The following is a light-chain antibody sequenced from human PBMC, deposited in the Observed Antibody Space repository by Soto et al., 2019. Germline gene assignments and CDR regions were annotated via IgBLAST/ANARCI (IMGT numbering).Light chain of an antibody. V-gene: IGKV3-15*01. Sequence: EIVMTQSPATLSVSRGERAALSCRASQSISSKLAWYQQRPGQAPRLLIYGASTRATGIPVSFSGSGSGTEFTLTISSPQSEDFAVYYCQHYDKWPYTFGQGTELEI. CDR3: QHYDKWPYT. CDR1: QSISSK. CDR2: GAS. J-gene: IGKJ2*01.